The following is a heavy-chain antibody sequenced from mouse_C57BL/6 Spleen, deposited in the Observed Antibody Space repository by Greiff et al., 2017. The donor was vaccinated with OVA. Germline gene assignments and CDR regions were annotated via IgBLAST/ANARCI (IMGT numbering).Heavy chain of an antibody. J-gene: IGHJ3*01. CDR2: IDPSDSYT. Sequence: QVQLQQPGAELVMPGASVKLSCKASGYTFTSYWMHWVKQRPGQGLEWIGEIDPSDSYTNYNQKFKGKSTLTVDKSSSTAYMQLSSLTSEDSAVYYCAITTVPWFAYWGQGTLVTVSA. CDR3: AITTVPWFAY. D-gene: IGHD1-1*01. CDR1: GYTFTSYW. V-gene: IGHV1-69*01.